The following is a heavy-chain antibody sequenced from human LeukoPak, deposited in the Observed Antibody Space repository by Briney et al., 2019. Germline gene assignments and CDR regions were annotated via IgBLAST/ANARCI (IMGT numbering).Heavy chain of an antibody. CDR2: ISSSSSYI. V-gene: IGHV3-21*01. J-gene: IGHJ6*02. CDR3: ARVLGYGMDV. D-gene: IGHD2/OR15-2a*01. CDR1: GFTFSSYS. Sequence: GGSLRLSCAASGFTFSSYSMNWVRQAPGKGLEWVASISSSSSYIYYADSVKGRFTISRDNAKNSLYLQMSSLRAEDTAVYYCARVLGYGMDVWGQRTTVTVSS.